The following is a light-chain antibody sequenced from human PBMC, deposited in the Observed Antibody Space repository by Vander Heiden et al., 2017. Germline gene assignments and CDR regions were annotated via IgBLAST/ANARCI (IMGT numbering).Light chain of an antibody. J-gene: IGKJ1*01. CDR2: GAS. CDR3: QQDGSSPRT. V-gene: IGKV3-20*01. Sequence: EIVLTQSPGTLSLSPGERATLSCRASQSVSSSYLAWYQQKPGQAPRLLIYGASSRATGIPDRFSGSGSGTDFTLTISRLKPEDFAVYYCQQDGSSPRTFGQGTKVEIK. CDR1: QSVSSSY.